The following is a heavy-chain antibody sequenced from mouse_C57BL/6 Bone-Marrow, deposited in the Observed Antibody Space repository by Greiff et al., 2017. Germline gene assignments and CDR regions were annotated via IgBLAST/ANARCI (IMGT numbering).Heavy chain of an antibody. CDR3: AEYKALLTFDY. CDR1: GFTFTDYY. Sequence: EVMLVESGGGLVQPGGSLSLSCAASGFTFTDYYISWVRQPPGKALEWLGFIRNKANGYTTEYSASLKGRFTISRDNSQHILYLQMNAMRAEDSATDYCAEYKALLTFDYWGQGTTLTVSS. D-gene: IGHD2-12*01. J-gene: IGHJ2*01. V-gene: IGHV7-3*01. CDR2: IRNKANGYTT.